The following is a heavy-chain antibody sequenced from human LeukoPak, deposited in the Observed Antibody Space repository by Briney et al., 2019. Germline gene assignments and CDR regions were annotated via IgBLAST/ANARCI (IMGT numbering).Heavy chain of an antibody. V-gene: IGHV1-46*01. CDR1: GYTFSSHY. CDR3: AREMLPYYYDSSGYYVLDAFDI. Sequence: ASVTVSCTASGYTFSSHYMHWVRQAPGQGLEWMGTINPSGGGTNYAQKLQGRVTMTTDTSTSTAYMELRSLRSDDTAVYYCAREMLPYYYDSSGYYVLDAFDIWGQGTTVTVSS. J-gene: IGHJ3*02. CDR2: INPSGGGT. D-gene: IGHD3-22*01.